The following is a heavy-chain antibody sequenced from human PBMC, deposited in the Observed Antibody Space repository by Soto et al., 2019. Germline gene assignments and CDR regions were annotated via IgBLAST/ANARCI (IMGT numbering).Heavy chain of an antibody. J-gene: IGHJ6*02. D-gene: IGHD2-15*01. V-gene: IGHV4-4*02. CDR1: GGSVESSSC. CDR2: IYHSGTF. Sequence: QVRLKESGPGLVKPSGTLSLTCAVSGGSVESSSCWSWVRQAPGKGLEWIGEIYHSGTFNYNPSLASRVSVSVDKSTNQFSLNLNSVIAADTAVYYCVRSVPAATWAYNGVDVWGQGTTVTVSS. CDR3: VRSVPAATWAYNGVDV.